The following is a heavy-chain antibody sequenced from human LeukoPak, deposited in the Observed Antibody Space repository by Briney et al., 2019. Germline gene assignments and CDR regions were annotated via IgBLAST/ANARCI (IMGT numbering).Heavy chain of an antibody. CDR1: GFTFSSYA. J-gene: IGHJ5*02. CDR3: ARAAQQLVPDGWFDP. D-gene: IGHD6-13*01. V-gene: IGHV3-30*04. CDR2: ISYDGSNK. Sequence: GRSLRLSCAASGFTFSSYAMHWVRQAPGKGLEWVAVISYDGSNKYYADSVKGRFTISRDNSKNTLYLQMNSLRADDTPVYYCARAAQQLVPDGWFDPWGQGTLVTVSS.